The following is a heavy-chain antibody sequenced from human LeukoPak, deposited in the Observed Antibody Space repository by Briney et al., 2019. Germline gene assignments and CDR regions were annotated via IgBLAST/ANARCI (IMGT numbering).Heavy chain of an antibody. Sequence: ASVKVSCKASGYTFTSYGISGVRQAPGQGLEWMGWISAYNGNTNYAQKLQGRVTMTTDTSTSTAYMELRSLRSDDTAVYYCASGASSGYYHYYYMDVWGKGTTVTVSS. V-gene: IGHV1-18*01. D-gene: IGHD3-22*01. J-gene: IGHJ6*03. CDR2: ISAYNGNT. CDR1: GYTFTSYG. CDR3: ASGASSGYYHYYYMDV.